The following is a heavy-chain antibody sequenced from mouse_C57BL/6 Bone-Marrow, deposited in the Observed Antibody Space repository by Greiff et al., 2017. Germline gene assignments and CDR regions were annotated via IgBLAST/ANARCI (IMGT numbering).Heavy chain of an antibody. CDR2: INPNNGGT. D-gene: IGHD2-2*01. J-gene: IGHJ1*03. CDR1: GYTFTDYN. V-gene: IGHV1-18*01. CDR3: ARRGYYGYDDWYFDV. Sequence: EVQLQESGPELVKPGASVKIPCKASGYTFTDYNMDWVKQSHGKSLEWIGDINPNNGGTIYNQKFKGKATLTVDKSSSTAYMELRSLTSEDTAVYYCARRGYYGYDDWYFDVWGTGTTVTVSS.